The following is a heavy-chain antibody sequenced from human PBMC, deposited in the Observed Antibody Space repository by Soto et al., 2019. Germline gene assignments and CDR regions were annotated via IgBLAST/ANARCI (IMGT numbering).Heavy chain of an antibody. D-gene: IGHD3-10*01. Sequence: GGSLRLSCAASGFTFSSYAMHWVRQAPGKGLEWVAVISYDGSNKYYADSVKGRFTISRDNSKNTLYLQMNSLRAEDTAVYYCARDSKRRITMVRGVGGYFDLWGRGTLVTVSS. J-gene: IGHJ2*01. V-gene: IGHV3-30-3*01. CDR2: ISYDGSNK. CDR3: ARDSKRRITMVRGVGGYFDL. CDR1: GFTFSSYA.